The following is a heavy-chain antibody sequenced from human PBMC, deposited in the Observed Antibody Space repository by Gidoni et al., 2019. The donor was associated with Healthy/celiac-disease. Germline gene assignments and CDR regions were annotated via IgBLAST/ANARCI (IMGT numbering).Heavy chain of an antibody. CDR3: AKGHSYGDAFDI. CDR1: GFTFDAYA. J-gene: IGHJ3*02. Sequence: EVQLVESGGGLVQPGRSLRLSCAASGFTFDAYAMHWVRQAPGKGLEWVSGISWNSGSIGYADSVKGRFTISRDNAKNSLYLQMNSLRAEDTALYYCAKGHSYGDAFDIWGQGTMVTVSS. CDR2: ISWNSGSI. D-gene: IGHD5-18*01. V-gene: IGHV3-9*01.